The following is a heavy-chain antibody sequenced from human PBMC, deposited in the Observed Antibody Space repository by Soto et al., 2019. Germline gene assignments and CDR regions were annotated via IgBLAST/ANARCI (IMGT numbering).Heavy chain of an antibody. V-gene: IGHV1-8*01. CDR2: MNPNSGNT. J-gene: IGHJ4*02. CDR1: GYTFTSYD. CDR3: ARGRAPRGSHGY. Sequence: QVQLVQSGAEVKKPGASVKVSCKASGYTFTSYDINWVRQATGQGLEWMGWMNPNSGNTGYAQKFQGRVTMTRNSSISTAYMELRSLRSEDTAVYYCARGRAPRGSHGYWGQGTLVTVSS. D-gene: IGHD5-12*01.